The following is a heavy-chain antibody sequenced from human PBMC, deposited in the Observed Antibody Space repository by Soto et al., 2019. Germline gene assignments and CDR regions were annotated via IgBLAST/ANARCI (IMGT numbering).Heavy chain of an antibody. D-gene: IGHD3-16*01. CDR2: INPDGSRT. CDR1: GFTFINYW. Sequence: EVQLVESGGDLVQPGGSLRLSCAASGFTFINYWMHWVRQAPGKGLMWVSRINPDGSRTTYADSVKGRFAISRDNAKNTVYLQMHSLRAEDAAVYYCARVKLGSYDWFDPWGQGTLVTVSS. J-gene: IGHJ5*02. CDR3: ARVKLGSYDWFDP. V-gene: IGHV3-74*01.